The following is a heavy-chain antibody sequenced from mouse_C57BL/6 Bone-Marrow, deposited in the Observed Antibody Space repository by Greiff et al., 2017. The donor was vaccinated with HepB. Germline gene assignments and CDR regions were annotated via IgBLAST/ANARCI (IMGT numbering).Heavy chain of an antibody. CDR1: GYTFTSYW. J-gene: IGHJ2*01. Sequence: QVQLKQPGAELVRPGTSVKLSCKASGYTFTSYWMHWVKQRPGQGLEWIGVIDPSDSYTNYNQKFKGKATLTVDTSSSTAYMQLSSLTSEDSAVYYCARPSPGTYYFDYWGQGTTLTVSS. V-gene: IGHV1-59*01. CDR3: ARPSPGTYYFDY. D-gene: IGHD4-1*01. CDR2: IDPSDSYT.